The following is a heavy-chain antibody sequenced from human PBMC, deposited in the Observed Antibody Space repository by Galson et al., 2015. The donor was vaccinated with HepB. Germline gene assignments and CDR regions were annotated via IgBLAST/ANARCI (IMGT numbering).Heavy chain of an antibody. CDR3: ARGALVAVVRGTLNNWFAP. CDR1: GYTFSTYS. V-gene: IGHV1-18*01. D-gene: IGHD2-15*01. CDR2: ISPYNGDT. J-gene: IGHJ5*02. Sequence: SVKVSCKASGYTFSTYSITWVRQAPGQGLEWMGWISPYNGDTDYARKFQGRVTMTTDTFTSTAYMEVRSPRSDDTAVYYCARGALVAVVRGTLNNWFAPWGQGTLVTVSS.